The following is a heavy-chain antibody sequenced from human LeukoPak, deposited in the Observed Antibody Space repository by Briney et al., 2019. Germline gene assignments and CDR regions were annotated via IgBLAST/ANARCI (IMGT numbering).Heavy chain of an antibody. D-gene: IGHD1-14*01. CDR3: AKATGYLL. V-gene: IGHV3-23*01. J-gene: IGHJ4*02. CDR2: ISGSGGST. Sequence: HSGGSLRLSCAASGFTFSTYSMNWVRQAPGKGLEWVSAISGSGGSTYYADSVKGRFTISRDNSKNTLYLQMNSLRAEDTAVYYCAKATGYLLWGQGTLVTVSS. CDR1: GFTFSTYS.